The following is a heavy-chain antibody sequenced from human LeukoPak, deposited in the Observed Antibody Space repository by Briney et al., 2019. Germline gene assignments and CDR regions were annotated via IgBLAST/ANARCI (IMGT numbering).Heavy chain of an antibody. Sequence: PSETLSLTCTVSGDSISSEGVYWTWTRQPPGKGLEWIGSIYHTGSTYYSQSFRSRITISVDTSKNQFSLRVNSLTAADTAVYYCARHLSSGWDYYYGLDVWGQGTAVSVSS. J-gene: IGHJ6*02. V-gene: IGHV4-39*01. CDR2: IYHTGST. CDR1: GDSISSEGVY. D-gene: IGHD6-19*01. CDR3: ARHLSSGWDYYYGLDV.